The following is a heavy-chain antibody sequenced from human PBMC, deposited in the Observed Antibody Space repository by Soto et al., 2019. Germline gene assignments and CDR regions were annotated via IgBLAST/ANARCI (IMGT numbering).Heavy chain of an antibody. D-gene: IGHD4-17*01. CDR1: GFTVSSNY. V-gene: IGHV3-66*04. CDR2: IYSGGST. CDR3: ARLIHDYGDYGGYFDY. J-gene: IGHJ4*02. Sequence: GGSLRLSCAASGFTVSSNYMSWVRQAPGKGLEWVSVIYSGGSTYYADSVKGRFTISRDNSKNTLYLQMNSLRAEDTAVYYCARLIHDYGDYGGYFDYWGQGTLVTVSS.